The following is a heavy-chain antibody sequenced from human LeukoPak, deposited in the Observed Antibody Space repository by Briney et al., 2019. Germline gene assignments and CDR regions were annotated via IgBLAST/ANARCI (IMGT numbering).Heavy chain of an antibody. V-gene: IGHV1-8*01. J-gene: IGHJ3*02. Sequence: VASVKVSCKASGYTFTSYDIHWVRQATGQGLEWMGRMNPNRGDTDYAQKFQGRVTMTRNTSISTAYMELSSLRSEDTAVFYCARGGPVVTVTLDDAFDIWGQGTMVTVSS. D-gene: IGHD2-21*02. CDR1: GYTFTSYD. CDR2: MNPNRGDT. CDR3: ARGGPVVTVTLDDAFDI.